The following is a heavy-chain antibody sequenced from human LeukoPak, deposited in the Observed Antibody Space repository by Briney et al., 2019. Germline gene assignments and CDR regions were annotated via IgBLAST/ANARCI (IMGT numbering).Heavy chain of an antibody. V-gene: IGHV3-48*04. J-gene: IGHJ4*02. CDR3: ATSNYGGNQPFDY. CDR2: ISSSSSTI. D-gene: IGHD4-23*01. Sequence: GSLRLSCAASGFTFSSYSMNWVRQAPGKGLEWVSYISSSSSTIYYADSVKGRFTISRDNAKNSLYLQMNSLRAEDTAVYYCATSNYGGNQPFDYWGQGTLVTVSS. CDR1: GFTFSSYS.